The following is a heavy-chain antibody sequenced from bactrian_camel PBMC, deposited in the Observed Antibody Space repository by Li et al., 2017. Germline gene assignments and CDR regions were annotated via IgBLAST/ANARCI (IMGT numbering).Heavy chain of an antibody. CDR2: INSSGTGT. CDR1: GFTFSSYW. V-gene: IGHV3S1*01. J-gene: IGHJ4*01. CDR3: ATGPPHY. Sequence: HVQLVESGGGLVQPGGSLRLSCAASGFTFSSYWMYWARQAPGKGLEWVSGINSSGTGTYYADSVKGRFTISRDNAKNTVYLQLNSLKSEDTARYYCATGPPHYWGQGTQVTVS.